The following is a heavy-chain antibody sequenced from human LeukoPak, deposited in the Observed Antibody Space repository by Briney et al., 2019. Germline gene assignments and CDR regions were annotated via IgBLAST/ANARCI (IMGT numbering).Heavy chain of an antibody. CDR2: INPSGGST. CDR1: GYTFTSYY. Sequence: GASVKVSCKASGYTFTSYYMHWVRQAPGQGLEWMGIINPSGGSTSYAQKFQGRVTMTRDMSTSTVYMELSSLRSEDTAVYYCARDGSGSYYIGGWVDYWGQGTLVTVSS. CDR3: ARDGSGSYYIGGWVDY. J-gene: IGHJ4*02. D-gene: IGHD3-10*01. V-gene: IGHV1-46*01.